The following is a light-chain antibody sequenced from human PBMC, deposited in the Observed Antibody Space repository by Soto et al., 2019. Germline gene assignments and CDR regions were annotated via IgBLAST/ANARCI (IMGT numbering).Light chain of an antibody. V-gene: IGKV3-20*01. J-gene: IGKJ1*01. CDR1: QSVSSAN. Sequence: EIVLTPSHGTLSFSPCESAPLSLSASQSVSSANFAWYQQKPGQAPRLLIYGASSRATGIPDRFSGSGSGTVFTLTINILEPDDFAVYYCHQYGNSPQTCGQGTKVDI. CDR2: GAS. CDR3: HQYGNSPQT.